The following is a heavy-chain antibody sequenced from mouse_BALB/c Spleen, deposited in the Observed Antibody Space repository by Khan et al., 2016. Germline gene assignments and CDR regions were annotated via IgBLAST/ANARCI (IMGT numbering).Heavy chain of an antibody. V-gene: IGHV1S137*01. CDR2: ISPYSGDA. J-gene: IGHJ4*01. CDR3: AREGLNYDYAMDY. D-gene: IGHD2-1*01. Sequence: QVQLKQSGAELVRPGVSVKISCKGSGYTFTDYAMHWVKQSHAKSLEWIGVISPYSGDASYNQKFKGKATMTVDKSSSTAYMELARLTSEDSAIYYCAREGLNYDYAMDYWGQGTSVTVSS. CDR1: GYTFTDYA.